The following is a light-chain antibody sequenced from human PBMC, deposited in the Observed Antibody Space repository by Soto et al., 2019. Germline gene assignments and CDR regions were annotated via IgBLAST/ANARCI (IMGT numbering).Light chain of an antibody. CDR1: QTISSW. Sequence: IKMTQSPTTLSCSIEDRVTTTRRASQTISSWLAWYQQKPGKAPKLLIYKAPTLKSGVPSRFSGSGSGTEFTLTISSFQADDFAPYYCQQYNIYLGRFGHGTKVDIK. CDR2: KAP. V-gene: IGKV1-5*03. J-gene: IGKJ1*01. CDR3: QQYNIYLGR.